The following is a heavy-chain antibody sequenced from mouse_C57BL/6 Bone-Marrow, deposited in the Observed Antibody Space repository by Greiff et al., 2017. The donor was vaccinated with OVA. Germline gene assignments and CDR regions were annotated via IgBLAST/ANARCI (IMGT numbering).Heavy chain of an antibody. Sequence: EVHLVESGGDLVKPGGSLKLSCAASGFTFSSYGMSWVRQTPDKRLEWVATIRSGGSYTYYPDSVKGRFTISRDNAKSNLYLKMSRLKSEDTAMYYYARHQSCYYGSDYWGQGTALTVSS. CDR1: GFTFSSYG. D-gene: IGHD1-1*01. CDR2: IRSGGSYT. J-gene: IGHJ2*01. V-gene: IGHV5-6*01. CDR3: ARHQSCYYGSDY.